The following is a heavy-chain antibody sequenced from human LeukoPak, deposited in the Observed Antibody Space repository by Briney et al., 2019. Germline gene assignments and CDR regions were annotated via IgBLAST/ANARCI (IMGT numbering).Heavy chain of an antibody. D-gene: IGHD3-16*02. CDR1: GYSFTSHG. J-gene: IGHJ4*02. Sequence: ASVKVSCKTSGYSFTSHGISWVRQAPGQGLEWMGWISTYNESTDLTQKFQGRVTMTTDESASTAYMELRILRSDDTAMYYCARDIVGDGDLDYWGQGTLVTVSS. CDR3: ARDIVGDGDLDY. V-gene: IGHV1-18*01. CDR2: ISTYNEST.